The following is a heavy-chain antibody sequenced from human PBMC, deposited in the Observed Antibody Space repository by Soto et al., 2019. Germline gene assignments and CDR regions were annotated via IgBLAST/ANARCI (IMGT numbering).Heavy chain of an antibody. CDR3: ARAPPLVGATSWAFDI. V-gene: IGHV4-34*01. J-gene: IGHJ3*02. CDR2: INHSGST. D-gene: IGHD1-26*01. CDR1: GGSFSGYY. Sequence: PSETLSLTCAVYGGSFSGYYWSWIRQPPGKGLEWIGEINHSGSTNHNPSLKSRVTISVDTSKNQFSLKLSSVTAADTAVYYCARAPPLVGATSWAFDIWGQGTMVTVSS.